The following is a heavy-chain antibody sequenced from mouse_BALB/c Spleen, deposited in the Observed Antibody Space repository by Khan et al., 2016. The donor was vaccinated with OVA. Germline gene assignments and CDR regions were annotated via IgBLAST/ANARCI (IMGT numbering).Heavy chain of an antibody. V-gene: IGHV5-6*01. D-gene: IGHD1-1*01. Sequence: EVELVESGGDLVKPGGSLKLSCAASGFTFSTYGMSWVRQTPDMRLEWVATISTGGHYTYYPDSVKGRFTISRDNAKNTLYLQMSSLKSEDTAIFYCKRLADYYNSEGFAYWGQGTLVTVSA. CDR2: ISTGGHYT. CDR1: GFTFSTYG. J-gene: IGHJ3*01. CDR3: KRLADYYNSEGFAY.